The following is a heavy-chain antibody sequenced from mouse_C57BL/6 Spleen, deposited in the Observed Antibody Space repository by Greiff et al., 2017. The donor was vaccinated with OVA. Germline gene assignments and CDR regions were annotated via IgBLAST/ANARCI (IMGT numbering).Heavy chain of an antibody. D-gene: IGHD2-1*01. V-gene: IGHV1-64*01. CDR3: ARYGTPGDY. J-gene: IGHJ2*01. Sequence: QVQLKQPGAELVKPGASVKLSCKASGYTFTSYWMHWVKQRPGQGLEWIGMIHPNSGSTNYNEKFKSKATLTVDKSSSTAYMQLSSLTSEYSAVYYCARYGTPGDYWGQGTTLTVSS. CDR1: GYTFTSYW. CDR2: IHPNSGST.